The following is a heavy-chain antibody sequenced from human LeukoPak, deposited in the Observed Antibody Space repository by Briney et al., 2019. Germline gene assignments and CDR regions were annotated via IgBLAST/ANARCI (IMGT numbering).Heavy chain of an antibody. CDR3: ARGRRGSYYYDSSGYYYFDY. CDR2: IYDSGST. Sequence: SETLSLTCTVSGGSIRSSYYYWGWIRQPPGKGLEWIGSIYDSGSTYYNPSLKSRVTISVDTSKNQFSLKLSSVTAADTAVYYCARGRRGSYYYDSSGYYYFDYWGQGTLVTVSS. CDR1: GGSIRSSYYY. D-gene: IGHD3-22*01. J-gene: IGHJ4*02. V-gene: IGHV4-39*01.